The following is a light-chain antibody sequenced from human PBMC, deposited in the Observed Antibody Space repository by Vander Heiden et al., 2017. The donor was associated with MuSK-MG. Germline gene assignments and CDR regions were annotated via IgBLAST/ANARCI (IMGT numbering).Light chain of an antibody. Sequence: DVVMTQSPLSLTVTLGQPASISCRSSQSLVNSDGNTYLTWFHQRPGQSPRRLIYRVSNRGSGVPDRFSGSGSGTDFTLKISRVEAEDAGVYYCRQDKHWPRTFGQRTKVEIK. V-gene: IGKV2-30*01. CDR2: RVS. CDR3: RQDKHWPRT. J-gene: IGKJ1*01. CDR1: QSLVNSDGNTY.